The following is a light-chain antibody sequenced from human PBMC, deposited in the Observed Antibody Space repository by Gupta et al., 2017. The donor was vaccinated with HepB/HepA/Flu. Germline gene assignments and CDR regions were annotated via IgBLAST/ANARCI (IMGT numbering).Light chain of an antibody. CDR1: SGHSSYA. Sequence: QLVLTQSPSASASLGASVKLTCTLSSGHSSYAIAWHQQQPEKGPRYLMKLNSDGSHSKGDGIPDRFSGSSSGAERYLTLASRHSEDEDDYYWQTGGTFVVFGGGTKLTVL. J-gene: IGLJ2*01. CDR3: QTGGTFVV. CDR2: LNSDGSH. V-gene: IGLV4-69*01.